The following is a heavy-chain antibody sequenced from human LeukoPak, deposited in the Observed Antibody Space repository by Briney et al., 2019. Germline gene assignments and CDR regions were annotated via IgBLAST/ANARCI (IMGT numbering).Heavy chain of an antibody. Sequence: SETLSLTCTVSGGSISTYYWSWIRQPPGEGLEWIGYISHIGSTNYNPSLKSRVTVSVDTSKNQFSLKLSSLTAADTAVYYCARLGPGSYYYYYMDVWGKGTTVTVSS. CDR3: ARLGPGSYYYYYMDV. J-gene: IGHJ6*03. D-gene: IGHD3-10*02. CDR2: ISHIGST. CDR1: GGSISTYY. V-gene: IGHV4-59*01.